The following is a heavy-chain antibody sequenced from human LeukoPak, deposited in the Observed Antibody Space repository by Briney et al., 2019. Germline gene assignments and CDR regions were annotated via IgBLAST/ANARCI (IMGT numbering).Heavy chain of an antibody. CDR3: AKGGKWDVTPFDY. CDR2: ISGGGGST. Sequence: GGSLRLSCAASGFTFTSYSMNWVRQAPGKGLEWVSTISGGGGSTYYADSVKGRFTISRDNSKNTLYLQVNSLRAEDTAVYYCAKGGKWDVTPFDYRSQGTLVTVSS. J-gene: IGHJ4*02. D-gene: IGHD1-26*01. CDR1: GFTFTSYS. V-gene: IGHV3-23*01.